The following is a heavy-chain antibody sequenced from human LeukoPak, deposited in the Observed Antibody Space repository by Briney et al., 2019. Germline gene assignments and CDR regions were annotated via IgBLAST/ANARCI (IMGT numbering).Heavy chain of an antibody. Sequence: ASVKVSCKASGYTFTGYYMHWVRQAPGQGLEWMGWINPNSGGTNYAQKFQGRVTMTRDTSISTAYMELSRLRSDDTAVYYCARGYYDFWSDLKRGNWFDPWGQGTLVTVSS. CDR1: GYTFTGYY. D-gene: IGHD3-3*01. CDR3: ARGYYDFWSDLKRGNWFDP. J-gene: IGHJ5*02. CDR2: INPNSGGT. V-gene: IGHV1-2*02.